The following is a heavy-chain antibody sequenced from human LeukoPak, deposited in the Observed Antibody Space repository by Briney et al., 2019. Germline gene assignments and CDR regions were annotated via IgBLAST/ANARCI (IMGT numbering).Heavy chain of an antibody. D-gene: IGHD3-10*01. CDR1: DDSISSYY. Sequence: SETLSLTCTVSDDSISSYYWSWIRQPPGKGLEWVGYIYYSGSTNYNPSLKSRVTISVDTSKNQFSLKLSSVTAADTAVYYCARHKFGYYGSGSNTQDEFDFWGQGTLVTVSS. V-gene: IGHV4-59*08. J-gene: IGHJ4*02. CDR2: IYYSGST. CDR3: ARHKFGYYGSGSNTQDEFDF.